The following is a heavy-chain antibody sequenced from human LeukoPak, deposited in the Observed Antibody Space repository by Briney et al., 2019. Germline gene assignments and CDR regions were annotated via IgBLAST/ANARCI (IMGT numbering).Heavy chain of an antibody. CDR1: GFTFSSYG. Sequence: GGSLRLSCAASGFTFSSYGMHWVRQAPGKGLEWVAFIRYDGSNKYYADSVKGRFTISRDNSKNSLYLQMNSLRDEDTAVYYCARVGYYESSGYYSRPTYYYYGMDVWGQGTTVTVSS. CDR2: IRYDGSNK. D-gene: IGHD3-22*01. CDR3: ARVGYYESSGYYSRPTYYYYGMDV. J-gene: IGHJ6*02. V-gene: IGHV3-30*02.